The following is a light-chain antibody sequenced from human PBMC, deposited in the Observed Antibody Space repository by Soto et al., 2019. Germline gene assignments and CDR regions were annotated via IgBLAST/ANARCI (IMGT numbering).Light chain of an antibody. V-gene: IGKV3-20*01. Sequence: EIVLTQSPGTLSLSPGERATLSCRASQSVSSNYLAWYKQKPGQAPRLLIYGASSRATGIPDRFSGSGSGTDFTITISRLEPEDFAVYYCQQYGSSPRTFGQETKLEIK. CDR2: GAS. CDR1: QSVSSNY. J-gene: IGKJ2*01. CDR3: QQYGSSPRT.